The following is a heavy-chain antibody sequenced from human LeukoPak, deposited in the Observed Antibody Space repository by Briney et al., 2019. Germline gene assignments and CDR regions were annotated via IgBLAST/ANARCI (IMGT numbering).Heavy chain of an antibody. J-gene: IGHJ4*02. D-gene: IGHD6-19*01. Sequence: PSQTLSLTCAISGDSVSRTSAAWNWIRQSPSRGLEWLGRTYYRSKWYNDYAVSVKSLITIKPDTSKNQFSLQLNSATPEDTAVYYCARSAGQWLALDSWGQGTLVTVSS. V-gene: IGHV6-1*01. CDR2: TYYRSKWYN. CDR3: ARSAGQWLALDS. CDR1: GDSVSRTSAA.